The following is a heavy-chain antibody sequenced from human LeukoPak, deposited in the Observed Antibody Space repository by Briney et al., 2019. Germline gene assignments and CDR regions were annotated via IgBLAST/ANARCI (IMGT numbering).Heavy chain of an antibody. J-gene: IGHJ6*03. D-gene: IGHD3-3*01. CDR1: GESFSDHY. V-gene: IGHV4-34*01. CDR3: ARGPTIRFLEWLGYYYMDV. Sequence: SETLSLTCTVHGESFSDHYWTWIRQPPGKGLEWIGEINHSGSTNYNPSLKSRVTISVDTSKNQFSLNVTSVIAADTAVYYCARGPTIRFLEWLGYYYMDVWGKGTTVTVSS. CDR2: INHSGST.